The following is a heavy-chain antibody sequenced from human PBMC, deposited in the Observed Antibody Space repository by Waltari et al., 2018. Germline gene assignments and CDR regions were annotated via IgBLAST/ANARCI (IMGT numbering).Heavy chain of an antibody. CDR1: GYSISSGYY. CDR2: IYHSGRP. J-gene: IGHJ2*01. V-gene: IGHV4-38-2*02. Sequence: QVQLQESGPGLVKPSETLSLTCAVSGYSISSGYYWGWIRQPPGKGLEWIGSIYHSGRPYNNPSRKSRVTISVDTSKNQCSLKLSSVTAADTAVYYCARDPGGLYSSGWFAKNWYFDLWGRGTLVTVSS. CDR3: ARDPGGLYSSGWFAKNWYFDL. D-gene: IGHD6-19*01.